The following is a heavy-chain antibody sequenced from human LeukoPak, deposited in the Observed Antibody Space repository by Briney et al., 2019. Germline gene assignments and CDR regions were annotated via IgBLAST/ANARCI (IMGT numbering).Heavy chain of an antibody. CDR2: ISAYNGNT. J-gene: IGHJ6*02. V-gene: IGHV1-18*01. D-gene: IGHD2-8*01. CDR3: ARDGHCTNGVCHYNGMDV. CDR1: GYTFTSYG. Sequence: ASVKVSCTASGYTFTSYGISWVRQAPGHGLEWMGWISAYNGNTNYAQKLQGRDTMTTDTSTSTAYMELRSLRSDDTAVYYCARDGHCTNGVCHYNGMDVWGQGTTVTVSS.